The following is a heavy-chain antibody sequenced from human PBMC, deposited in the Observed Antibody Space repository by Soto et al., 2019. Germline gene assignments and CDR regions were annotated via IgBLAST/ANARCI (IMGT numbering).Heavy chain of an antibody. J-gene: IGHJ4*02. CDR1: GGTSTRYA. D-gene: IGHD3-3*01. V-gene: IGHV1-69*06. CDR3: NRGSEYNFWSGYL. CDR2: IVPMFGTS. Sequence: QERLVQSGAEVRKPGSSVKVSCKVTGGTSTRYAINWVRQAPGQGLEWMGGIVPMFGTSKYAQKFQGRVTITADTSTKIAYMGLRSLRSEYTVVYYCNRGSEYNFWSGYLWGQGALVSVSS.